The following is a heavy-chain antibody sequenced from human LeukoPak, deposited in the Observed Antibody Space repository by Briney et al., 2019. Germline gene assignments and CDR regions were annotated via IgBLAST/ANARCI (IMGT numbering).Heavy chain of an antibody. CDR1: GGSISSGGYS. CDR3: ARFGSGSWGSWFDP. J-gene: IGHJ5*02. V-gene: IGHV4-30-2*01. CDR2: IYHSGST. D-gene: IGHD3-10*01. Sequence: SETLSLTCAVSGGSISSGGYSWSWIRQPPGKGLEWIGYIYHSGSTYYNPSLKSRVTISVDRSKNQFSLKLSSLTAADTAVYYCARFGSGSWGSWFDPWGQGTLVTVPS.